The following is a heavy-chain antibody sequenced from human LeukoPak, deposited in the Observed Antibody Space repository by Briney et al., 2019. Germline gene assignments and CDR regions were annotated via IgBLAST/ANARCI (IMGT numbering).Heavy chain of an antibody. CDR3: ARDLTVRGVIPNPYY. CDR1: GFSFSNYG. D-gene: IGHD3-10*01. Sequence: SGGSLRLSCAASGFSFSNYGMDWVRQAPGKGLEWVSSISTSSSYIFYAGSVKGRFTISRDNAKNSLYLQMNSLRAEDTAVYYCARDLTVRGVIPNPYYWGQGTLVTVSS. V-gene: IGHV3-21*01. CDR2: ISTSSSYI. J-gene: IGHJ4*02.